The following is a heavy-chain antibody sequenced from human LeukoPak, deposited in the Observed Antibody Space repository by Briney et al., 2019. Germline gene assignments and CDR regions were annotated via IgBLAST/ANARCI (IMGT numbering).Heavy chain of an antibody. CDR3: ARVPRDYGSGSHLFDP. CDR2: IYHSGST. J-gene: IGHJ5*02. V-gene: IGHV4-4*02. D-gene: IGHD3-10*01. Sequence: SETLSLTCAVSGGSISSSNWWSWVRQPPGKGLEWIGEIYHSGSTNYNPSLKSRVTISVDKSKNQFSLKLSSVTAADTAVYYCARVPRDYGSGSHLFDPWGRGTLVTVSS. CDR1: GGSISSSNW.